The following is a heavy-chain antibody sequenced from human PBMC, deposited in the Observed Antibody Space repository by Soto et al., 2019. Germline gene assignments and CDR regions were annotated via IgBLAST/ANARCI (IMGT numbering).Heavy chain of an antibody. CDR3: AKGSQWLVEVNY. CDR2: ISYDGSNK. Sequence: GGSLRLSCAASGFTFSSYGMHWVRQAPGKGLEWVVVISYDGSNKYYADSVKGRFTISRDNSKNTLYLQMNSLRAEDTAVYYCAKGSQWLVEVNYWGQGTLVTVSS. CDR1: GFTFSSYG. J-gene: IGHJ4*02. V-gene: IGHV3-30*18. D-gene: IGHD6-19*01.